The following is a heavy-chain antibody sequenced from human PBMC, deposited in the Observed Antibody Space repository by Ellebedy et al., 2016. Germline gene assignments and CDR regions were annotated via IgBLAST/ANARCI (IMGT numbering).Heavy chain of an antibody. V-gene: IGHV3-74*03. Sequence: GESLKISCAASGFTFSSYWMHWVRQAPGKGLVWVSRINSDGSSTTYADSVKGRFTISRDNAKNTLYLQMNSLRDEDTAVYYCTRVGLSSGNYYNVVIDPWGQGTLVTVSS. CDR3: TRVGLSSGNYYNVVIDP. CDR1: GFTFSSYW. J-gene: IGHJ5*02. D-gene: IGHD3-10*01. CDR2: INSDGSST.